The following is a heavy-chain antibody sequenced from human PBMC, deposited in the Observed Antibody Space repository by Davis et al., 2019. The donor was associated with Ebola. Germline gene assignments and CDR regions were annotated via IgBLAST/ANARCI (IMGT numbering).Heavy chain of an antibody. CDR3: ARDNVVYVSAFDI. Sequence: PSETLSLTCAVSGGAVTSGDYFWSWIRQPPGKGLEWIGYIYNPSLKSRVTISVDTSKNQFSLKLSSVTAADTAVYYCARDNVVYVSAFDIWGQGTMVTVSS. CDR1: GGAVTSGDYF. D-gene: IGHD2-8*02. CDR2: I. V-gene: IGHV4-30-4*01. J-gene: IGHJ3*02.